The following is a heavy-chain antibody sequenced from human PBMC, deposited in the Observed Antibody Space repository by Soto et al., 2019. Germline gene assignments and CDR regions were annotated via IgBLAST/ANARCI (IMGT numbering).Heavy chain of an antibody. CDR3: ARSSSGWAIDY. D-gene: IGHD6-19*01. CDR2: IWNDGSIK. V-gene: IGHV3-33*01. J-gene: IGHJ4*02. Sequence: QVQLVESGGGVVQPGRSLRLSCAASGFTFSSYGMHWVRQAPGKGLEWVALIWNDGSIKHYVDSVKGRFTISRDNSKNTVYLQMTSLRAEDTAVFYCARSSSGWAIDYWGQGTLVTVSS. CDR1: GFTFSSYG.